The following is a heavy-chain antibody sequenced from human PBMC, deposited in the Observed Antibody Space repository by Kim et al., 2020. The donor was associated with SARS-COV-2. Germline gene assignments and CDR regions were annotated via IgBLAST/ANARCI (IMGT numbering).Heavy chain of an antibody. J-gene: IGHJ6*02. CDR3: AREDGYSSSWYPYYYGMDV. D-gene: IGHD6-13*01. CDR1: GFTFSSYA. V-gene: IGHV3-23*01. Sequence: GGSLRLSCAASGFTFSSYAMSWVRQAPGKGLEWVSAISGSGGSTYYADSVKGRFTISRDNSKNTLYLQMNSLRAEDTAVYYCAREDGYSSSWYPYYYGMDVWGQGTTVTVSS. CDR2: ISGSGGST.